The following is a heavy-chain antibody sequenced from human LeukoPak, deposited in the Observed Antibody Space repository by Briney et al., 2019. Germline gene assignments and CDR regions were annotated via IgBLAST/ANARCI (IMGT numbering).Heavy chain of an antibody. V-gene: IGHV4-34*01. D-gene: IGHD5/OR15-5a*01. CDR1: GGSFSGYY. Sequence: SETLSLTCAVYGGSFSGYYWSWIRQPPGKGLEWIGEINHSGSTNYNLSLKSRVTISVDTSKNQFSLKLSSVTAADTAVYYCARGRLSGYFDYWGQGTLVTVSS. CDR2: INHSGST. J-gene: IGHJ4*02. CDR3: ARGRLSGYFDY.